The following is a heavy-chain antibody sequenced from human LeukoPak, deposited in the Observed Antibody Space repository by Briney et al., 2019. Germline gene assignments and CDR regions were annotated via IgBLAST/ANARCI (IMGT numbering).Heavy chain of an antibody. Sequence: GGSLRLSCAASGFTFSSYAMSWVCQAPGKGLEWVSAISGSGGSTYYADSVKGRFTISRDNSKNTLYLQMNSLRAEDTAVYYCAKARYYDSSGYNYFDYWGQGTLVTVSS. V-gene: IGHV3-23*01. CDR1: GFTFSSYA. J-gene: IGHJ4*02. CDR2: ISGSGGST. CDR3: AKARYYDSSGYNYFDY. D-gene: IGHD3-22*01.